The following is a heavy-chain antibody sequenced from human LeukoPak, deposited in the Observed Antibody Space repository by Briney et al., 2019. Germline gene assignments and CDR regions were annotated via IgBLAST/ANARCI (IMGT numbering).Heavy chain of an antibody. V-gene: IGHV4-34*01. J-gene: IGHJ5*02. CDR2: INHSGST. Sequence: KPSETLSLTCAVYGGSFSGYYWSWIRQPPGKGLEWIGEINHSGSTNYNPSLKSRVTISVDTSKNQFSLKLSSVTAADTAVYYCARDRGRSGSPTPRWFDPWGQGTLVTVSS. D-gene: IGHD1-26*01. CDR3: ARDRGRSGSPTPRWFDP. CDR1: GGSFSGYY.